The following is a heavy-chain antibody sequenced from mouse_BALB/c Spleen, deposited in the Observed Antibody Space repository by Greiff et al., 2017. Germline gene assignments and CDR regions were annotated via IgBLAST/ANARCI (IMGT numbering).Heavy chain of an antibody. V-gene: IGHV3-6*02. J-gene: IGHJ2*01. Sequence: EVKLVESGPGLVKPSQSLSLTCSVTGYSITSGYYWNWIRQFPGNKLEWMGYISYDGSNNYNPSLKNRISITRDTSKNQFFLKLNSVTTEDTATYYCARFDYDVDYWGQGTTLTVSS. CDR3: ARFDYDVDY. CDR2: ISYDGSN. D-gene: IGHD2-4*01. CDR1: GYSITSGYY.